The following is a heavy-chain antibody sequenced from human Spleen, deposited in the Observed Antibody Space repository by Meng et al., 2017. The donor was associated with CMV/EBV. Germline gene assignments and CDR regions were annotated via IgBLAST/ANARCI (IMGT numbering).Heavy chain of an antibody. CDR1: GFTFSSYD. J-gene: IGHJ6*02. Sequence: GGSLRLSCAASGFTFSSYDMNWVRQAPGKGLEWVGFIRSKAYGGTTEYAASVKGRFTISRDDSKSIAYLQMNSLKTEDTAVYYCTRDRVDFWSGYLSYYYGMDVWGQGTTVTVSS. D-gene: IGHD3-3*01. V-gene: IGHV3-49*04. CDR2: IRSKAYGGTT. CDR3: TRDRVDFWSGYLSYYYGMDV.